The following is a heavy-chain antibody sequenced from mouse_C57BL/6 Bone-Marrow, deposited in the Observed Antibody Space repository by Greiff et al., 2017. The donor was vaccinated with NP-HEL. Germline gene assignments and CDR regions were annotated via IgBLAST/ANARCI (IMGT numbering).Heavy chain of an antibody. D-gene: IGHD2-2*01. CDR1: YFAFMASA. J-gene: IGHJ1*03. CDR2: FTMYSYAP. Sequence: LQQSGAELVRPGSSVKLSCKDSYFAFMASAMHWVKQRPGHGLAWIGSFTMYSYAPEYSENFQGKATLTANTSSSTAYMELSGLTSEDSAVYYCARGGYDDLWYFDVWGTGTTVTVAS. CDR3: ARGGYDDLWYFDV. V-gene: IGHV1-49*01.